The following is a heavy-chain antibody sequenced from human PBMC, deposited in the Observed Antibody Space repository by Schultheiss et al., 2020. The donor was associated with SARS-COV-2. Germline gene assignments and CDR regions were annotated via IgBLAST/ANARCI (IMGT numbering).Heavy chain of an antibody. CDR1: GGTFSSYA. J-gene: IGHJ4*02. CDR3: ARDLGVGYYYDSSGYYAY. V-gene: IGHV1-69*04. CDR2: IIPILGIA. Sequence: SVKVSCKASGGTFSSYAISWVRQAPGQGLEWMGRIIPILGIANYAQKFQGRVTITADKSTSTAYMELSRLRSEDTAVYYCARDLGVGYYYDSSGYYAYWGQGTLVTVAS. D-gene: IGHD3-22*01.